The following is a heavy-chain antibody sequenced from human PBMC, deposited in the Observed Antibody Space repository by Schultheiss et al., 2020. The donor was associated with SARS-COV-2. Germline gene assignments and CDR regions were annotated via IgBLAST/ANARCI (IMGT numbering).Heavy chain of an antibody. J-gene: IGHJ6*02. CDR3: ARGGYQLPHVYYYGMDV. CDR1: GYTFTNYG. Sequence: ASVKVSCKTSGYTFTNYGFSWVRQAPGQGLEWMGWISAYNGNTNYAQQLQGRVTITADESTSTAYMELSSLRSEDTAVYYCARGGYQLPHVYYYGMDVWGQGTTVTVSS. V-gene: IGHV1-18*01. CDR2: ISAYNGNT. D-gene: IGHD2-2*01.